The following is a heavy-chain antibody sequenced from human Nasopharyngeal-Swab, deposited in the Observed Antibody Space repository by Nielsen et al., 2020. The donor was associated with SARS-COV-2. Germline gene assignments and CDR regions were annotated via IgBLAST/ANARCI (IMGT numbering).Heavy chain of an antibody. CDR1: GFTFSNYW. CDR3: ARDINGYNYRFDY. D-gene: IGHD5-24*01. J-gene: IGHJ4*02. CDR2: ISSSSSYI. Sequence: GESLKISCAASGFTFSNYWMHWVRQAPGKGLEWVSSISSSSSYIYYADSVKGRFTISRDNAKNSLYLQMNSLRAEDTAVYYCARDINGYNYRFDYWGQGTLVTVSS. V-gene: IGHV3-21*01.